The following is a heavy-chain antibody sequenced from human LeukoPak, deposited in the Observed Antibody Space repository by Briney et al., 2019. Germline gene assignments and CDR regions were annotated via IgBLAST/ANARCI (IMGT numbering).Heavy chain of an antibody. Sequence: SQTLSLTCAISGDSVSSNSAAWNWIRQSPSRGLEWLGRTYYRSKWYNDYAVSVKSRITINPDTSKSHLSLQLNSVSPEDTAVYCCARGAWLADAFDIWGQGTMVTVSS. CDR1: GDSVSSNSAA. V-gene: IGHV6-1*01. CDR2: TYYRSKWYN. D-gene: IGHD6-19*01. J-gene: IGHJ3*02. CDR3: ARGAWLADAFDI.